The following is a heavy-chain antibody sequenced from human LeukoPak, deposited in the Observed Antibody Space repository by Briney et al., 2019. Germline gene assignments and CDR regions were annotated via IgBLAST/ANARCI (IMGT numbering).Heavy chain of an antibody. CDR3: AKNRNWNDVVFDY. Sequence: GGSLRLSCAASAFTFTSYVMTWVRQAPGKGLEWVSAISGSGDSTYYADSVKGRFTISRDNSKNTLFLQMNSLRAEDTAVYYCAKNRNWNDVVFDYWGQGTLVTVSS. CDR2: ISGSGDST. CDR1: AFTFTSYV. J-gene: IGHJ4*02. D-gene: IGHD1-1*01. V-gene: IGHV3-23*01.